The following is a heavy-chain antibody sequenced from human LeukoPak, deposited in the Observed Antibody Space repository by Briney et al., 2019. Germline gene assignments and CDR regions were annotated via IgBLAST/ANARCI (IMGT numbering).Heavy chain of an antibody. J-gene: IGHJ3*02. D-gene: IGHD3-16*01. CDR1: GFTFSSYW. Sequence: PGGSLRLSCAASGFTFSSYWMSWVRQAPGKGLEWVANIKQDGSEKYYVDSVKGRFTISRDNAENSLYLQMNSLRAEDTAVYYCARDLFVSGGAFDIWGQGTMVTVSS. V-gene: IGHV3-7*01. CDR3: ARDLFVSGGAFDI. CDR2: IKQDGSEK.